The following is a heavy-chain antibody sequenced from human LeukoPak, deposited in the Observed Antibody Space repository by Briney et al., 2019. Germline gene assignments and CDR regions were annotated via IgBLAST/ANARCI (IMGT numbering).Heavy chain of an antibody. CDR2: IYHSGST. J-gene: IGHJ4*02. CDR1: GGSISSSNW. D-gene: IGHD1-26*01. V-gene: IGHV4-4*02. Sequence: SETLSLTCAVSGGSISSSNWWSWVRQPPGKGLEWIGEIYHSGSTNYNPSLRSRVTISVDKSKNQFSLKLSSVTAADTAVYYCARGGGSYKKGYFDYWGQGTLVTVSS. CDR3: ARGGGSYKKGYFDY.